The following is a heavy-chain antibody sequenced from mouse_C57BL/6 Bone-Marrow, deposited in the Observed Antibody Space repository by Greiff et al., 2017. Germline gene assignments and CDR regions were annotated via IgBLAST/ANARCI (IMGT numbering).Heavy chain of an antibody. Sequence: QPGAELVKPGASVKMSCKASGYTFTSYWITWVKQRPGQGLEWIGDIYPGSGSTNYNEKFKSKATLTVDTSSSTAYMQLSSLTSEDSAVYYCARSDYGNYSYYFDYWGQGTTLTVSS. CDR2: IYPGSGST. CDR1: GYTFTSYW. D-gene: IGHD2-1*01. V-gene: IGHV1-55*01. J-gene: IGHJ2*01. CDR3: ARSDYGNYSYYFDY.